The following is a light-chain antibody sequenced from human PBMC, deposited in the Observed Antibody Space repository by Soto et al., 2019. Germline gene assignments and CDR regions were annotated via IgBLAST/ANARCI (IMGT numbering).Light chain of an antibody. CDR2: EVS. Sequence: QSVLTQPASVSGSLGQSITISCTGTSSDVGAYNYVSWYQQQPGKAPKLMISEVSNRPSGVSNRFSGSKSGNTASLIISGLQAEDEADYYCCSLTSITTYVFGTGTKVTVL. CDR1: SSDVGAYNY. V-gene: IGLV2-14*01. CDR3: CSLTSITTYV. J-gene: IGLJ1*01.